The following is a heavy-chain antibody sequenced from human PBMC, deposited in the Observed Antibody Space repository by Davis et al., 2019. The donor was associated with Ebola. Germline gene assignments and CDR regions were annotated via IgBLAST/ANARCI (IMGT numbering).Heavy chain of an antibody. D-gene: IGHD5-12*01. CDR1: GFTFSSSE. CDR2: ISTGGIT. J-gene: IGHJ6*03. V-gene: IGHV3-69-1*01. CDR3: ARDEVAPPYYYYYMDV. Sequence: GESLKISCAASGFTFSSSEMDWVRQAPGRGLEWVAYISTGGITYYADSVKGRFAISRDNAKKSLYLQMNSLRAEDTAVYYCARDEVAPPYYYYYMDVWGKGTAVTVSS.